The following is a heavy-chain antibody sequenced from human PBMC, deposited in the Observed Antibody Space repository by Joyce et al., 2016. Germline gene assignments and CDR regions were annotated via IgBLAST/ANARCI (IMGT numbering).Heavy chain of an antibody. J-gene: IGHJ4*02. CDR2: FIPVFATS. CDR1: GGTFSSFA. Sequence: QVQLVQSWAEVTTPGSSVKVACKASGGTFSSFAINWVRQAPGQGLEWMGRFIPVFATSNYAQQFQGRVTITADESTSTVYMYLTSLRSDDTAVYYCARDEIQTLDYWGQGTLVTVSS. V-gene: IGHV1-69*18. CDR3: ARDEIQTLDY.